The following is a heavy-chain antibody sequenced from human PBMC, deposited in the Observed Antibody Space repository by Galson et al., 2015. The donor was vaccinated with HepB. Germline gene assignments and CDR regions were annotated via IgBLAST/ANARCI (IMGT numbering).Heavy chain of an antibody. J-gene: IGHJ4*02. CDR3: AFSPSVSGRYSFLY. V-gene: IGHV2-5*02. Sequence: PALVKPTQTLTLTCTFSGFSLSTSGMGVGWIRQSPGKALEWLALIYWDDDKRYSPSLMSRLTISKDTSKNQVVLTMTNMDPVDTATYYCAFSPSVSGRYSFLYWGQGILVTVSS. CDR2: IYWDDDK. CDR1: GFSLSTSGMG. D-gene: IGHD3-10*01.